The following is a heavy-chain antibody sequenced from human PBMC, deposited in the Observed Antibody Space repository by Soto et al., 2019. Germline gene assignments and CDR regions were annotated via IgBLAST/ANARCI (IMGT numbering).Heavy chain of an antibody. CDR3: AKDYVLEWLRYYYGMDV. D-gene: IGHD3-3*01. Sequence: QVQLVESGGGVVQPGRSLRLSCAASGFTFRTYGMHWVRQAPGKGLEWLAVISYDGGNKNYADSVKGRFTISRDNSKNTLYLQMNSLRAEDTAVYYCAKDYVLEWLRYYYGMDVWGQGTTVTVSS. V-gene: IGHV3-30*18. CDR1: GFTFRTYG. CDR2: ISYDGGNK. J-gene: IGHJ6*02.